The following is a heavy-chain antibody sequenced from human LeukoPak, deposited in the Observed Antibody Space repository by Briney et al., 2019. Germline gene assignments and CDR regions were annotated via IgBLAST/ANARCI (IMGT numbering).Heavy chain of an antibody. D-gene: IGHD1-7*01. V-gene: IGHV3-23*01. CDR3: ARDIELST. CDR1: GFTISISA. Sequence: WGSLRLSCAASGFTISISAMTWVRQAPGKGLEWVALINYSGSNAYYADSVRGRFTISRDSSKSMLYLQMDSLRAEDTAIYYCARDIELSTWGQGTMVSV. J-gene: IGHJ3*01. CDR2: INYSGSNA.